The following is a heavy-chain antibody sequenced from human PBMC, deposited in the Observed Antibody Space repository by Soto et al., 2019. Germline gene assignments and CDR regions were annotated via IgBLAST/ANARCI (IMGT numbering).Heavy chain of an antibody. Sequence: QITLKESGPPLVKPTQTLTLTCTFSGFSLSTSGVGVGWIRQPPGKALEWLALIYWDDDKRYSPSLKSRLTISXDXSXTXXVLTMTNMYTVDTATDYCAHRRRSYDSSGYYSLDYWGQGTLVTVSS. CDR2: IYWDDDK. CDR3: AHRRRSYDSSGYYSLDY. V-gene: IGHV2-5*02. J-gene: IGHJ4*02. CDR1: GFSLSTSGVG. D-gene: IGHD3-22*01.